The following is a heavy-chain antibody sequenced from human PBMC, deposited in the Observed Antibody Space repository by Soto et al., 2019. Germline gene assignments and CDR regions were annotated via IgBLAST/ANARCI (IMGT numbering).Heavy chain of an antibody. CDR1: GGSMRSSNYF. J-gene: IGHJ6*01. CDR3: ASSSLYGMDV. Sequence: PSETLALTCSFSGGSMRSSNYFLGWIRQPPGKGLEWIGSVYYGGTIYYNPSLKSRVTISADTSKNQFSLKLNSVTAADSAVYYCASSSLYGMDVWGQGPTVTVSS. CDR2: VYYGGTI. V-gene: IGHV4-39*01.